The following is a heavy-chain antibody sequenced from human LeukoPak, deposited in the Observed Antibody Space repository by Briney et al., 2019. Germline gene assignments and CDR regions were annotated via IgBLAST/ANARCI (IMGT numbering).Heavy chain of an antibody. V-gene: IGHV4-31*03. CDR2: IYYSGST. D-gene: IGHD6-13*01. J-gene: IGHJ4*02. Sequence: SETLSLTCTVSGGSISSGGYYWSWIRQHPGKGLEWIGYIYYSGSTYYNPSLKSRVTISVDTSKNQFSLKLSSVTAADTAVYYCARGGDSSSWYPCDYWGQGTLVTVSS. CDR3: ARGGDSSSWYPCDY. CDR1: GGSISSGGYY.